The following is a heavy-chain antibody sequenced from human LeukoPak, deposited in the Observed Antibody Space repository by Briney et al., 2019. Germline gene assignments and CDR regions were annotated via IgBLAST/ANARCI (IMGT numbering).Heavy chain of an antibody. Sequence: GGSLRLSCAASGFTFSSYWMHWVRQAPGKGLVWVSRINSDGSSTSYADSVKGRFTISRDNAKNTLYLQMNGLRGEDTAVYYCGREIQAPGKTLEYWGQGTLVTVSS. CDR2: INSDGSST. V-gene: IGHV3-74*01. CDR1: GFTFSSYW. CDR3: GREIQAPGKTLEY. J-gene: IGHJ4*02.